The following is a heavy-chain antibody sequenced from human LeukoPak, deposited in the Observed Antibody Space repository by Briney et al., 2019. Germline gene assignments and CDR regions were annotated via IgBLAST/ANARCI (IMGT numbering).Heavy chain of an antibody. CDR1: GGSFSGYY. Sequence: SETLSLTCAVYGGSFSGYYWSWIRQPPGKGLEWIGEINHSGSTNYNPSLKSRVTISVDTSKNQFSLKLSSVTAADTAVYYCATLLNGGYDYWGQGTLVTVSS. J-gene: IGHJ4*02. CDR3: ATLLNGGYDY. V-gene: IGHV4-34*01. D-gene: IGHD5-12*01. CDR2: INHSGST.